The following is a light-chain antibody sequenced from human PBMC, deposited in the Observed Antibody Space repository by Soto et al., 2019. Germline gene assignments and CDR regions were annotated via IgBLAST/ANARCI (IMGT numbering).Light chain of an antibody. V-gene: IGKV3-20*01. J-gene: IGKJ1*01. Sequence: EIVMTQSPGTLSLSPGARATLSCRASQSVSSSSLAWYQQKPGQTPRLLIYGASSRATGIPDRFSGSGSGTDFTLTSSRLEPEDFAVYYCQQYGSSPRTFGQGTKVDIK. CDR1: QSVSSSS. CDR3: QQYGSSPRT. CDR2: GAS.